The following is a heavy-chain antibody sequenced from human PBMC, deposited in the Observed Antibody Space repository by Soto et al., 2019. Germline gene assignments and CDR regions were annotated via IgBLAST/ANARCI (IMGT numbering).Heavy chain of an antibody. Sequence: EVQLVESGGGVVKPGGSLRLSCAASGFTFTNAWMSWVRQAPGKGLEWVGLLKSSAAGGTTDYAAPVKGRFTISRDDSKNTLYLQMSRQKNEETAVYYCIADVTEASAYPFDFWGQGTLVTVSS. CDR2: LKSSAAGGTT. D-gene: IGHD6-19*01. CDR3: IADVTEASAYPFDF. CDR1: GFTFTNAW. V-gene: IGHV3-15*01. J-gene: IGHJ4*02.